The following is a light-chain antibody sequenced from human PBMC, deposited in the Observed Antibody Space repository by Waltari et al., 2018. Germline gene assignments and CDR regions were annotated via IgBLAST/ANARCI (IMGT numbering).Light chain of an antibody. J-gene: IGKJ1*01. CDR2: HAS. CDR3: QQYNNWPPGT. CDR1: QTIGFS. Sequence: TVVTQSPATLSVSPGERATLSCRTSQTIGFSLAWYQQKPGQAPRLLIYHASTRATAIPDRFSGSGSESDFTLTISSLQSEDVAVYYCQQYNNWPPGTFGQGTKVEI. V-gene: IGKV3-15*01.